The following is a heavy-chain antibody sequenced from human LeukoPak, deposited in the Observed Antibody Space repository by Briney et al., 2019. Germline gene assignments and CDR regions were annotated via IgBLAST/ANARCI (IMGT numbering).Heavy chain of an antibody. CDR1: GFTFSSYW. CDR3: ARSSGRFLEWLPDFDY. D-gene: IGHD3-3*01. CDR2: INSDGSST. Sequence: GGSLRLSCAASGFTFSSYWMHWVRQAPGKGLVWVSRINSDGSSTSYADSVKGRFTISRDNAKNTLYLQMNSLRAEDTAVYYCARSSGRFLEWLPDFDYWGQGTLVTVSS. J-gene: IGHJ4*02. V-gene: IGHV3-74*01.